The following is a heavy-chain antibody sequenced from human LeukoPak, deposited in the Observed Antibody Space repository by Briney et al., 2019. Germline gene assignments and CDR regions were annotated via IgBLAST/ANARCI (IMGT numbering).Heavy chain of an antibody. Sequence: LXLXCXXSGGSIXSYYWSWIRQPPGKGLEWIGYIYYSGSTNYNPSLTSRVTISVDTSKNQFSLKLSSVTAADTAVYYCARHYGSGSYYNSGWFDPWGQGTLVTVSS. J-gene: IGHJ5*02. D-gene: IGHD3-10*01. CDR2: IYYSGST. CDR3: ARHYGSGSYYNSGWFDP. CDR1: GGSIXSYY. V-gene: IGHV4-59*01.